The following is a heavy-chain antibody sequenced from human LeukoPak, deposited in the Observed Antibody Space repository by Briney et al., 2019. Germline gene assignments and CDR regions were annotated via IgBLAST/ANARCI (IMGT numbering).Heavy chain of an antibody. Sequence: GGSLRLSCAASGFTFSSYSMNWVRQAPGKGLEWVSSIGSSSSYIYYADSVKGRFTISRDNAKNSLYLQMNSLRAEDTAVYYCARERGSGYGYPWGQGTLVTVSS. CDR2: IGSSSSYI. V-gene: IGHV3-21*01. CDR3: ARERGSGYGYP. J-gene: IGHJ5*02. D-gene: IGHD5-18*01. CDR1: GFTFSSYS.